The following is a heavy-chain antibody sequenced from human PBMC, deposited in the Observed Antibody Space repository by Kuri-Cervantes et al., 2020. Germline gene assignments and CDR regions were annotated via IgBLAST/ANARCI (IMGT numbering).Heavy chain of an antibody. CDR1: AFTFSSYA. CDR2: ISYDGANK. V-gene: IGHV3-30-3*01. J-gene: IGHJ6*02. Sequence: GESLKISCAASAFTFSSYAMHWVRQAPGKGLEWVAIISYDGANKYYADSVKGRFTISRDNSKNTLYLQMNSLRAEDTAVYYCAMGDNYGMDVWGQGTTVTVSS. CDR3: AMGDNYGMDV. D-gene: IGHD3-16*01.